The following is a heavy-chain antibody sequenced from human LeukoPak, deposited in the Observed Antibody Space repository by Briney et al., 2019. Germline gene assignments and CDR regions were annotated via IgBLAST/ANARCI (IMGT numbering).Heavy chain of an antibody. CDR2: ISGSGAST. D-gene: IGHD3-22*01. J-gene: IGHJ4*02. Sequence: GGSLRLSCVASGFTFSSYAMSRVRQAPGKGLEWVSGISGSGASTYYADSVKGRFTISRDNSKNTLYLQMNSLRVEDTAVYYCARDIGDDSSYLEMIDYWGQGTLVTVSS. V-gene: IGHV3-23*01. CDR1: GFTFSSYA. CDR3: ARDIGDDSSYLEMIDY.